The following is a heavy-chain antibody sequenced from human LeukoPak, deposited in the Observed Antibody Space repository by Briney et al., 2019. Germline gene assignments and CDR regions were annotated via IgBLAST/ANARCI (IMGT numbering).Heavy chain of an antibody. V-gene: IGHV4-61*02. CDR3: ARAPKNYYGSGSYYFDY. CDR2: IYTSGST. D-gene: IGHD3-10*01. CDR1: GGSISSGSYY. J-gene: IGHJ4*01. Sequence: SETLSLTCTVSGGSISSGSYYWSWIRQPAGKGLEWIGRIYTSGSTNYNPSLKSRVTMSVDTSKNQFSLKLSSVTAADTAVYYCARAPKNYYGSGSYYFDYWGQGTLVTVSS.